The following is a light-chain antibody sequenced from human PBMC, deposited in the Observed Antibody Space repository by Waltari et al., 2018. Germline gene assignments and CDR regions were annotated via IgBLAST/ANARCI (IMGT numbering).Light chain of an antibody. J-gene: IGKJ3*01. CDR3: QQYDSLPLT. Sequence: DVQMTQSPSSLSASIGDRVTITCQASQDITNYLNWYQQKPGKAPNLLTYATSNLESGVPSRFSGSGSGTLFTFTISSLQPEDIATYYCQQYDSLPLTFGPGTTVDV. CDR2: ATS. V-gene: IGKV1-33*01. CDR1: QDITNY.